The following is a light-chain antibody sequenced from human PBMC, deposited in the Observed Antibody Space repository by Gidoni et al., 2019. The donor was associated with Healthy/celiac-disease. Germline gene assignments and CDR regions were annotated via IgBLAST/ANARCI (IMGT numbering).Light chain of an antibody. CDR1: QSVLYSSNSKNY. V-gene: IGKV4-1*01. J-gene: IGKJ2*01. Sequence: DIVMTQSPASLSVSLGERATINCKSSQSVLYSSNSKNYLAWYQQKPGQPPKLLIYWASTRESGVPDRISGSGSGTDFTLTISSLQDEDVAVYYWQQYYSTPYTFGQETKLEIK. CDR2: WAS. CDR3: QQYYSTPYT.